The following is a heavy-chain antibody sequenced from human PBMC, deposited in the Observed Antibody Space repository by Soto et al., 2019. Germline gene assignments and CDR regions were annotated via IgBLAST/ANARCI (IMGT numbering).Heavy chain of an antibody. J-gene: IGHJ5*02. CDR2: ISSSSSYI. D-gene: IGHD2-2*01. Sequence: GGSLRLSCAASGFTFSSYSMNWVRQAPGKGLEWVSSISSSSSYIYYADSVKGRFTISRDNAKNSLYLQMNSLRAEDTAVYYCARDSPLTSICLVVPTETWFDPWGQGTLVTVSS. V-gene: IGHV3-21*01. CDR3: ARDSPLTSICLVVPTETWFDP. CDR1: GFTFSSYS.